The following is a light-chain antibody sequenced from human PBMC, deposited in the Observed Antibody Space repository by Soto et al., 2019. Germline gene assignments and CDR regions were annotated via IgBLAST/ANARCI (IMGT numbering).Light chain of an antibody. CDR3: QQYDSSPQT. J-gene: IGKJ2*01. CDR1: QSVSSSY. V-gene: IGKV3-20*01. Sequence: EIVLTQSPGTLSLSPGEGATLSCRASQSVSSSYLAWYQQKSGQAPRLLIFAASSRATGIPDRFSGSGSGTDFTITISRLEPQYFVVYYCQQYDSSPQTFGQGNKLEIK. CDR2: AAS.